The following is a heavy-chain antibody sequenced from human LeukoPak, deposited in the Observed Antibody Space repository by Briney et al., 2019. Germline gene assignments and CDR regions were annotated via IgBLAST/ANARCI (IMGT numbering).Heavy chain of an antibody. CDR2: INHSGST. V-gene: IGHV4-34*01. Sequence: SETLSPTCAVYGGSFSGYYWSWIRQPPGKGLEWIGEINHSGSTNYNPSLKSRVTISVDTSKNQFSLKLSSVTAADTAVYYCARALEKYYDYVWGSYSSWFDPWGQGTLVAVSS. CDR3: ARALEKYYDYVWGSYSSWFDP. J-gene: IGHJ5*02. CDR1: GGSFSGYY. D-gene: IGHD3-16*01.